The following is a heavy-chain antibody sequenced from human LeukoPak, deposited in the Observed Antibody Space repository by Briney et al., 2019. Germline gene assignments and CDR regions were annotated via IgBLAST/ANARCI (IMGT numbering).Heavy chain of an antibody. V-gene: IGHV3-23*01. J-gene: IGHJ4*02. CDR2: ISGSGGST. Sequence: PGGTLRLSCAASGFTFSSYGMSWVRQAPGKGLEWVSAISGSGGSTYYADSVKGRFTISRDNSKNTLYLQMNSLRAEDTAVYYCARDGHFGKRSDTGYWGQGTLVTVSS. CDR3: ARDGHFGKRSDTGY. D-gene: IGHD3-3*02. CDR1: GFTFSSYG.